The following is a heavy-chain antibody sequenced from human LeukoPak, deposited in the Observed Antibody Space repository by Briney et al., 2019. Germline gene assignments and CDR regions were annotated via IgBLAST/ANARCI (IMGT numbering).Heavy chain of an antibody. Sequence: ASVKVSCKASGYTFTDFGISWVRQAPGQGPEWMGWISAYNGDIIYGQKFQGRVTMTTDTSTSTAYMELRSLRSDDTAVYYCTRDLGTYKSYGLIFFDYWGQGALVTVSS. CDR3: TRDLGTYKSYGLIFFDY. J-gene: IGHJ4*02. D-gene: IGHD3-10*01. V-gene: IGHV1-18*01. CDR1: GYTFTDFG. CDR2: ISAYNGDI.